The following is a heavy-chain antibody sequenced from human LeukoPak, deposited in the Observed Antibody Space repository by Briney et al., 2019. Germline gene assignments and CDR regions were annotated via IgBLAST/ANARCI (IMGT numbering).Heavy chain of an antibody. J-gene: IGHJ4*02. D-gene: IGHD1-7*01. CDR2: INSDGSST. Sequence: PGGSLRLSCAASGFTFSSYWMHWVRRAPGKGLVWVSRINSDGSSTSYADSVEGRFTISRDNAKNTLYLQMNSLRAEDTAVYYCRLTGTTGQYGFDYWGQGTLVTVSS. V-gene: IGHV3-74*01. CDR1: GFTFSSYW. CDR3: RLTGTTGQYGFDY.